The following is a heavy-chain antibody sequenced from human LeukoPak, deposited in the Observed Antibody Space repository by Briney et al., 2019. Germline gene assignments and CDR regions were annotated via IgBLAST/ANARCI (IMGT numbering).Heavy chain of an antibody. Sequence: PSETLSLTCTVSGVSISSGGYYWRWIRQHPGKGLEWIGYIYYSGSTYYNPSLKSRVTISVDTSKNQFSLKLSSVTAADTAVYYCARSPRTVIEDYWGQGTLVTVSS. CDR1: GVSISSGGYY. CDR3: ARSPRTVIEDY. J-gene: IGHJ4*02. V-gene: IGHV4-31*03. CDR2: IYYSGST. D-gene: IGHD3-22*01.